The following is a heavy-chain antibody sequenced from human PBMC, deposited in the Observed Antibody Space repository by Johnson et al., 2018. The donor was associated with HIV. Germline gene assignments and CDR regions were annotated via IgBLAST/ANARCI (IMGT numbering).Heavy chain of an antibody. V-gene: IGHV3-20*04. J-gene: IGHJ3*02. CDR1: GFTFDDHG. CDR3: ARGGYCRGGSCYPYDAFDI. CDR2: INWNGGRP. Sequence: EVQLVESGGGVVRPGGSLRLSCAASGFTFDDHGMSWVRQGSGKGLEWASGINWNGGRPGYAASVKGRLTISRDNAKKSLYLQMNSLRAEDTAVYYCARGGYCRGGSCYPYDAFDIWGQGTMVNVSS. D-gene: IGHD2-15*01.